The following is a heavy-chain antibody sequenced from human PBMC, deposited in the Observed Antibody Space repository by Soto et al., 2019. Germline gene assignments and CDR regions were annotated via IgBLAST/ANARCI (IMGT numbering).Heavy chain of an antibody. CDR2: TYYSGST. J-gene: IGHJ6*02. V-gene: IGHV4-61*01. D-gene: IGHD2-2*01. Sequence: QVQLQESGPGLLKPSQTLSLTCTVSGGSLTGGSYYWSWIRQHPGKGLEWIGYTYYSGSTNYNPSLKSRVPISVDMSKNQFSLKPTSVTAAATAMYYCARDAYRGSPPHHAYYVMDVWGQGTTAPVSS. CDR3: ARDAYRGSPPHHAYYVMDV. CDR1: GGSLTGGSYY.